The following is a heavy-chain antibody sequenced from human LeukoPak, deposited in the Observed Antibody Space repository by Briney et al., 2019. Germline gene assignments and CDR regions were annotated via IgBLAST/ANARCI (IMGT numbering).Heavy chain of an antibody. CDR1: GGSISSGGYY. Sequence: PSETLSLTCTVSGGSISSGGYYWSWIRQHPGKGLEWIGYIYYSGSTYYNPSLKSRVTISVDTSKNQFSLKLSSVTAADTAVYYCARGRTGTLALWGQGTLVTVSS. D-gene: IGHD1-1*01. V-gene: IGHV4-31*03. J-gene: IGHJ4*02. CDR3: ARGRTGTLAL. CDR2: IYYSGST.